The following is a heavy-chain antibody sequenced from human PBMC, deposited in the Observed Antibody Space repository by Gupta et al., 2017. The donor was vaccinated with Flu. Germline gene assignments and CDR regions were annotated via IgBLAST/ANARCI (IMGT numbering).Heavy chain of an antibody. J-gene: IGHJ3*02. CDR2: ISWNSGSI. V-gene: IGHV3-9*01. Sequence: EVQLVESGGALVHPGSSLILSGEASGFTFDDYAMHWVRQAPGKGLDWVSSISWNSGSIGYGDSVKGRFAISRDNAKNSLYLQMNSLRPEDTALYYCAKAVVVAAEALDIWGQGTMVTVPS. CDR1: GFTFDDYA. CDR3: AKAVVVAAEALDI. D-gene: IGHD2-15*01.